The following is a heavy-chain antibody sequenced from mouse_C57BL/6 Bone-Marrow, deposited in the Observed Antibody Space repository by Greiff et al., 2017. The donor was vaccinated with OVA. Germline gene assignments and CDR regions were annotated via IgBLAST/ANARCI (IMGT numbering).Heavy chain of an antibody. D-gene: IGHD2-4*01. CDR2: IDPSDSYT. J-gene: IGHJ2*01. CDR3: ARRGYDYEDYFDY. CDR1: GYTFTSYW. Sequence: QVQLKQPGAELVKPGASVKLSCKASGYTFTSYWMQWVKQRPGQGLEWIGEIDPSDSYTNYNQKFKGKATLTVDTSSSTAYMQLSSLTSEDSAVYYCARRGYDYEDYFDYWGQGTTLTVSS. V-gene: IGHV1-50*01.